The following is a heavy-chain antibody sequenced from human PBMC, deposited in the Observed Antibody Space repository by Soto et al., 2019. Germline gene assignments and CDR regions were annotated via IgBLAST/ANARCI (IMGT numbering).Heavy chain of an antibody. CDR2: INGGNGDT. J-gene: IGHJ4*02. CDR3: ARRGYGDYVALDY. V-gene: IGHV1-3*01. D-gene: IGHD4-17*01. Sequence: GASVKVSCKPSGYTFTSYAIHWVRQAPGQRLEWMGWINGGNGDTRHSQKFQGRVTITRDTSASTAYMELSSLRSEDTAVYYCARRGYGDYVALDYWGQGTLVTV. CDR1: GYTFTSYA.